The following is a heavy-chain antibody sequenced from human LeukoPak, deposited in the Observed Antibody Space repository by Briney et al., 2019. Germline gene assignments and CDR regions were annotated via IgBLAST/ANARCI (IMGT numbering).Heavy chain of an antibody. J-gene: IGHJ4*02. CDR2: ISSSSNYI. Sequence: GGSLRLSCAASGFTFSSYSMNWVHQAPGKGLEWVSSISSSSNYIYYADSVKGRFLISRDNAKNSLYLQMNSLRAEDTAVYYCARDTSYYYDSSGYYVWGQGTLVTVSS. D-gene: IGHD3-22*01. CDR1: GFTFSSYS. V-gene: IGHV3-21*01. CDR3: ARDTSYYYDSSGYYV.